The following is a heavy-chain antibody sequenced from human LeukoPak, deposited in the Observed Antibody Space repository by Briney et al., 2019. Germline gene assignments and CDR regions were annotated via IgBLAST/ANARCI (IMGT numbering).Heavy chain of an antibody. CDR1: GFTFSSYS. J-gene: IGHJ4*02. CDR2: ISSSGSTI. CDR3: AGHHYDILTGYYTPFDY. V-gene: IGHV3-48*04. D-gene: IGHD3-9*01. Sequence: GGSLRLSCAASGFTFSSYSMNWVRQAPGKGLEWVSYISSSGSTIYYADSVKGRFTISRDNAKNSLYLQMNSLRAEDTAVYYCAGHHYDILTGYYTPFDYWGQGTLVTVSS.